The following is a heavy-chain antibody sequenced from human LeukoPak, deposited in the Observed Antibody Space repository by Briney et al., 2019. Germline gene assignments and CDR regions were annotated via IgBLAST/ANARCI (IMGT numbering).Heavy chain of an antibody. Sequence: PSETLSLTCTVSGGSISSYYWSWIQQPPGKGLEWIGYIYYSGSTNYNPSLKSRVTISVDTSKNQFSLKLSSVTAADTAVYYCARGAGWSFTMVRGVIFFDYWGQGTLVTVSS. CDR1: GGSISSYY. J-gene: IGHJ4*02. CDR2: IYYSGST. CDR3: ARGAGWSFTMVRGVIFFDY. V-gene: IGHV4-59*12. D-gene: IGHD3-10*01.